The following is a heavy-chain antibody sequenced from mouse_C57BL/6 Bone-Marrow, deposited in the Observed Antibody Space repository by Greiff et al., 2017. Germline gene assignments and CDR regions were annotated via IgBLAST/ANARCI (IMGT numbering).Heavy chain of an antibody. CDR2: IYPGSGST. CDR3: ARGDYDYDGFAY. Sequence: QVQLQQPGAELVQPGASVKMSCKASGYTFTSYWITWVKQRPGQGLEWIGDIYPGSGSTNYNEKFKSKAKLTVDTSSSTAYMQISSLTSEDSAVYYCARGDYDYDGFAYWGQGTLVTVSA. CDR1: GYTFTSYW. V-gene: IGHV1-55*01. D-gene: IGHD2-4*01. J-gene: IGHJ3*01.